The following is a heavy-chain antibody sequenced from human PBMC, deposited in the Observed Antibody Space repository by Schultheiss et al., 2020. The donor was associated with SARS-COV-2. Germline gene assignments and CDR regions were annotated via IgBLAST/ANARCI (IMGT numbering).Heavy chain of an antibody. CDR3: ARVGEGYCSSTSCPTTVDY. Sequence: ASVKVSCKASGGTFSSYTISWVRQAPGQGLEWMGWISAYNGNTNYAQKLQGRVTMTRDTSIGTAYMELSRLRSDDTAVYYCARVGEGYCSSTSCPTTVDYWGQGTLVTVSS. D-gene: IGHD2-2*01. CDR2: ISAYNGNT. V-gene: IGHV1-18*01. J-gene: IGHJ4*02. CDR1: GGTFSSYT.